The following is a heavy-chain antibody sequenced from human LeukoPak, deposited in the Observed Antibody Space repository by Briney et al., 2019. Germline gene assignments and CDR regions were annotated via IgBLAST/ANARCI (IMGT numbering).Heavy chain of an antibody. J-gene: IGHJ4*02. CDR1: GASFTGYY. CDR2: INHSGST. CDR3: ARGPPYNYDTSGYYCFDY. Sequence: SETLSLTCALYGASFTGYYWSWIRQVSGKGLEWIGEINHSGSTKYNPSLKSRVTISVDTSKNQFSLNLSSVTAADTAVYYCARGPPYNYDTSGYYCFDYWGQGSLVTVSP. D-gene: IGHD3-22*01. V-gene: IGHV4-34*01.